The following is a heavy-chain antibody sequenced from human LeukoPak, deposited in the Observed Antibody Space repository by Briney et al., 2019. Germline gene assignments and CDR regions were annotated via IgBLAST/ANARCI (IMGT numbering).Heavy chain of an antibody. CDR2: INPNSGGT. J-gene: IGHJ5*02. D-gene: IGHD2-2*01. Sequence: GASVKVSCKASGYTFTGYYMHWVRQAPGQELEWMGWINPNSGGTNYAQKFQGRVTMTRDTSISTAYMELSRLRSGDTAVYYCARESCSSTSCYGWFDPWGQGTLVTVSS. CDR3: ARESCSSTSCYGWFDP. CDR1: GYTFTGYY. V-gene: IGHV1-2*02.